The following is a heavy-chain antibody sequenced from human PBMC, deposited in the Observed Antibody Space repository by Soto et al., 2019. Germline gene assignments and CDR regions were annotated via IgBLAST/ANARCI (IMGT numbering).Heavy chain of an antibody. D-gene: IGHD3-22*01. J-gene: IGHJ3*02. CDR1: GFPFSTYW. V-gene: IGHV3-7*04. CDR3: ARGDYYDSSGPFSDAFDI. CDR2: IKPDGSEK. Sequence: GGSLRLSCAASGFPFSTYWMSCVRQAPGKGLEWVANIKPDGSEKWYVDSVKGRFTISRDNAKNSLYLQMNSLRAEDTAVYYCARGDYYDSSGPFSDAFDIWGQGTTVTVSS.